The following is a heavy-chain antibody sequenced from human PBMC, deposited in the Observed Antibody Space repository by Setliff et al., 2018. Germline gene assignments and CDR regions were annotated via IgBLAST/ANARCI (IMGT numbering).Heavy chain of an antibody. V-gene: IGHV4-34*01. Sequence: PSETLSLTCAVYGGSFSGYYWSWIRQPPGKGLEWIGEINHTGSTNYSPSLKSRVTISLDTSKNQFSLKLSSVTAADTAVYYCARGSYYDSSGYSPDFFDYWGQGTLVTVSS. CDR2: INHTGST. CDR1: GGSFSGYY. CDR3: ARGSYYDSSGYSPDFFDY. D-gene: IGHD3-22*01. J-gene: IGHJ4*02.